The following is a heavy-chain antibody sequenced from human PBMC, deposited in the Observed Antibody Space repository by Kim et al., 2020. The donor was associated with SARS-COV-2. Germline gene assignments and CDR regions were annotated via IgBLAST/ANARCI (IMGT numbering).Heavy chain of an antibody. CDR3: ARAPGLGTMIVVVTHFDY. Sequence: SETLSLTCTVSGGSISSGGYYWSWIRQHPGKGLEWTGYIYYSGSTYYNPSLKSRVTISVDTSKNQFSLKLSSVTAADTAVYYCARAPGLGTMIVVVTHFDYWGQGPLVTVSS. V-gene: IGHV4-31*03. CDR2: IYYSGST. CDR1: GGSISSGGYY. J-gene: IGHJ4*02. D-gene: IGHD3-22*01.